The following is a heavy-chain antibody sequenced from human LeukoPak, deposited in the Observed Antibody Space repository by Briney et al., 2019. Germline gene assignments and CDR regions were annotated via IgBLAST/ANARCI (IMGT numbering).Heavy chain of an antibody. Sequence: GGSLRLSCAASGFTVSSNYMSWVRQAPGKGLEWVSVIYSGGSTYYADSVRGRFTISRDNSKNTLYLQMNSLRAEDTAVYYCARDRGSSGWAFDYWGQGTLVTVSS. CDR3: ARDRGSSGWAFDY. CDR1: GFTVSSNY. D-gene: IGHD6-19*01. V-gene: IGHV3-53*01. CDR2: IYSGGST. J-gene: IGHJ4*02.